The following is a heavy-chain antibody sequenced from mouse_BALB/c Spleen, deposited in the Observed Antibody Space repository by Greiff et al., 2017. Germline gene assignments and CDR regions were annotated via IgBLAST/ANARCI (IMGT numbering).Heavy chain of an antibody. CDR3: AAGLSY. CDR1: GFNIKDTY. D-gene: IGHD1-3*01. Sequence: VQLKESGAELVKPGASVKLSCTASGFNIKDTYMHWVKQRPEQGLEWIGRIDPANGNTKYDPKFQGKATITADTSSNTAYLQLSSLTSEDTAVYYCAAGLSYWGQGTSLTVSS. V-gene: IGHV14-3*02. J-gene: IGHJ2*02. CDR2: IDPANGNT.